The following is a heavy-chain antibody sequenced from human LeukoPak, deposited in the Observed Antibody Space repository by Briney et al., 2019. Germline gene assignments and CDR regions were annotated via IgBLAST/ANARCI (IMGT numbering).Heavy chain of an antibody. J-gene: IGHJ5*02. CDR1: GGTFSSYA. CDR3: ASEIAAAGTRWFDP. Sequence: SVKVSCKASGGTFSSYATSWVRRAPGQGLEWMGGIIPIFGTANYAQKFQGRVTITADESTSTAYMELSSLRSEDTAVYYCASEIAAAGTRWFDPWGQGTLVTVSS. D-gene: IGHD6-13*01. V-gene: IGHV1-69*13. CDR2: IIPIFGTA.